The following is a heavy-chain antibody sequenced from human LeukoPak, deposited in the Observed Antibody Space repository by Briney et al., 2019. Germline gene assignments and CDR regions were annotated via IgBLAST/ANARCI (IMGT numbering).Heavy chain of an antibody. D-gene: IGHD2-2*01. Sequence: PGGSLRLSCAASGFTFSSYEMNWVRQAPGKGLEWVSYISSSGSTIYYADSVKGRFTISRDNAKNSLYLQMNSLRAEDTAVYYCARVGPAAMVYWGQGTLVTVSS. CDR3: ARVGPAAMVY. CDR1: GFTFSSYE. CDR2: ISSSGSTI. V-gene: IGHV3-48*03. J-gene: IGHJ4*02.